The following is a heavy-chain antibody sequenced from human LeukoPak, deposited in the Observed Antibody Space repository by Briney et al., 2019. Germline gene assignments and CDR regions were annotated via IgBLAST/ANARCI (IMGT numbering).Heavy chain of an antibody. D-gene: IGHD3-16*01. Sequence: ASVKVSCKASGYIFTTYAMNWVRQAPGQGLEWMGWINTNTGNPTYAQGFAGRFVFSLDTSVSTAYLQISSLKAEDTAVYYCAREDAWSFDYWGQGSLVTVSS. CDR1: GYIFTTYA. CDR2: INTNTGNP. J-gene: IGHJ4*02. CDR3: AREDAWSFDY. V-gene: IGHV7-4-1*02.